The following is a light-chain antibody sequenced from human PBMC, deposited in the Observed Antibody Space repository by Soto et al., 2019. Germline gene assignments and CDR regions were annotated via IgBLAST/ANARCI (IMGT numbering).Light chain of an antibody. CDR3: QVWDSGSDHVI. J-gene: IGLJ2*01. CDR2: YES. CDR1: NIGGYS. V-gene: IGLV3-21*04. Sequence: SYELTQPPSVSVAPGNTARITCGGNNIGGYSVHWYQQKPGQAPVLVIYYESDRPSGIPERFSGSNSGNMATLTISRVEAGDEADYYCQVWDSGSDHVIFGGGTKLTV.